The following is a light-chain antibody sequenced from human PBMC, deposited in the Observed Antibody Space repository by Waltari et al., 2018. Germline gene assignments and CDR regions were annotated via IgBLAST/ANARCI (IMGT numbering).Light chain of an antibody. CDR2: WAS. J-gene: IGKJ2*01. CDR3: HQYYTTPYT. V-gene: IGKV4-1*01. Sequence: DIVMTQSPDSLAVSLGERATFNCKSSQSILYSSNHKNYLAWYQQKPGQPPKLLIYWASTRESGVPDRFSGSGSGTDFTLTISNLQAEDVAVYYCHQYYTTPYTFGQGTKLEIK. CDR1: QSILYSSNHKNY.